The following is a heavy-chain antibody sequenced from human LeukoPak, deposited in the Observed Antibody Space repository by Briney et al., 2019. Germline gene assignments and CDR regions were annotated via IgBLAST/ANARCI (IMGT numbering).Heavy chain of an antibody. Sequence: PGGSLRLSCAASGFTVSSNYMSWVRQAPGKGPEWVSVIYSGGTTNYADSVKGRFIISRDNSKNTLFLQMNSLGTEDTAVYYCARELHLGQGTLVTVSS. CDR1: GFTVSSNY. CDR3: ARELH. CDR2: IYSGGTT. D-gene: IGHD1-26*01. J-gene: IGHJ4*02. V-gene: IGHV3-66*02.